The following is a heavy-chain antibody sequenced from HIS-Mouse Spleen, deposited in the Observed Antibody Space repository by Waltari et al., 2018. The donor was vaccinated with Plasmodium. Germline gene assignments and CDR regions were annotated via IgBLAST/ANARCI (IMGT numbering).Heavy chain of an antibody. J-gene: IGHJ4*02. D-gene: IGHD6-13*01. V-gene: IGHV1-2*02. CDR3: ARGGQQQLVYYFDY. CDR2: INPNGGGT. Sequence: QVQLVQSGAEVKKPGASVKVSCKASGYTFTGYYMHWVRQAPGQGREWMGWINPNGGGTNYAQKFQGRVTMTRDTSISTAYMELSRLRSDDTAVYYCARGGQQQLVYYFDYWGQGTLVTVSS. CDR1: GYTFTGYY.